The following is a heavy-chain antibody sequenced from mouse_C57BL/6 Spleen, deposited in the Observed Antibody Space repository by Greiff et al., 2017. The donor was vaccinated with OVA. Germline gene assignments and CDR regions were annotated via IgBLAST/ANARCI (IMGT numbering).Heavy chain of an antibody. CDR2: ISNGGGST. CDR1: GFTFSDYY. V-gene: IGHV5-12*01. Sequence: EVQGVESGGGLVQPGGSLKLSCAASGFTFSDYYMYWVRQTPEKRLEWVAYISNGGGSTYYPDTVKGRFTISRDNAKNTLYLQMSRLKSEDTAMYYCARQEAGYYFDYWGQGTTLTVSS. D-gene: IGHD3-2*02. CDR3: ARQEAGYYFDY. J-gene: IGHJ2*01.